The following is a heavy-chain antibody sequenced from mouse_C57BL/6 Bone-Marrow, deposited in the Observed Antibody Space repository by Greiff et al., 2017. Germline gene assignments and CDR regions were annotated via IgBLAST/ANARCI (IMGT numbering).Heavy chain of an antibody. Sequence: DVHLVESGGGLVQPGGSLKLSCAASGFTFSDYYMYWVRQTPEKRLEWVAYISNGGGSTYYPDTVKGRFTISRDNAKNTLYLQMSRLKSEDTAMYYCARHHYYGSLYWGQGTLVTVSA. D-gene: IGHD1-1*01. CDR1: GFTFSDYY. J-gene: IGHJ3*01. CDR3: ARHHYYGSLY. V-gene: IGHV5-12*01. CDR2: ISNGGGST.